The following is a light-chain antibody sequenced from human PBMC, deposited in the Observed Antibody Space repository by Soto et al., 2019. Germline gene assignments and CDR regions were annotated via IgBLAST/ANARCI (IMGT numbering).Light chain of an antibody. CDR1: SSNIGKNP. J-gene: IGLJ3*02. CDR2: YDD. Sequence: QSALTQPPSLSGAPRQRVTISCSGSSSNIGKNPVNWYRQFPGKAPELLIYYDDLLSSGVSDRFSGSKSGTSASLAISGLQSADEADYYCAVWDDTLSGPVFGGGTKVTVL. CDR3: AVWDDTLSGPV. V-gene: IGLV1-36*01.